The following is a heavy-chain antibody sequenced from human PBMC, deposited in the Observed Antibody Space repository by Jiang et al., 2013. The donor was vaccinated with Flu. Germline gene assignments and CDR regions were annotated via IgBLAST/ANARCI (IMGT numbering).Heavy chain of an antibody. V-gene: IGHV3-15*01. CDR3: TTGPLRFLEWSRVLGWFDP. CDR2: IKSKTDGGTT. CDR1: GFTFSNAW. J-gene: IGHJ5*02. D-gene: IGHD3-3*01. Sequence: QLLESGGGLVKPGGSLRLSCAASGFTFSNAWMSWVRQAPGKGLEWVGRIKSKTDGGTTDYAAPVKGRFTISRDDSKNTLYLQMNSLKTEDTAVYYCTTGPLRFLEWSRVLGWFDPWGQGTLVTVSS.